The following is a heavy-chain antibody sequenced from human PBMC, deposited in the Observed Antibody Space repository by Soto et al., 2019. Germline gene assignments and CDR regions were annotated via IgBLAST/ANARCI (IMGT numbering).Heavy chain of an antibody. CDR1: GGSISSGGYY. CDR2: IYYSGST. V-gene: IGHV4-31*03. CDR3: ARVVVAATQRLYYGMDV. Sequence: QVQLQESGPGLVKPSQTLSLTCTVSGGSISSGGYYWSWIRQHPGKGLEWIGYIYYSGSTYYNPSLKSRVTISVDTSKNHFSLKLSSVTAADTAVYYCARVVVAATQRLYYGMDVWGQGTTVTVSS. J-gene: IGHJ6*02. D-gene: IGHD2-15*01.